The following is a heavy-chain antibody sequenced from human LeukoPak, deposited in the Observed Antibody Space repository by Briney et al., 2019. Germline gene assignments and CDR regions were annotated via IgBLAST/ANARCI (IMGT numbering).Heavy chain of an antibody. Sequence: PSETLSLTCTVSGGSISSYYWSWIRQPPGKGLEWIGYIYYSGSTNFNPSLKSGVTISVDTSKNQFSLKLSSVTAADTAVYYCARDLTRRGMDVWGQGTTVTVSS. CDR1: GGSISSYY. J-gene: IGHJ6*02. V-gene: IGHV4-59*01. D-gene: IGHD3-3*01. CDR3: ARDLTRRGMDV. CDR2: IYYSGST.